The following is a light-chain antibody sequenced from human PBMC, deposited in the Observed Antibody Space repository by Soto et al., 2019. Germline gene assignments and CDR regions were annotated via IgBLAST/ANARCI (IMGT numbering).Light chain of an antibody. CDR2: EVS. CDR1: SSDVGGYNY. V-gene: IGLV2-14*01. CDR3: SSYTSSSTIL. Sequence: QSALTQPASVSGSPGQSITISCTGTSSDVGGYNYVSWYQQHPGKAPKLMIYEVSNRPSGVSNRFSGSKSGNTASLTISGLQAEDEADYYCSSYTSSSTILIGNGTKVTVL. J-gene: IGLJ1*01.